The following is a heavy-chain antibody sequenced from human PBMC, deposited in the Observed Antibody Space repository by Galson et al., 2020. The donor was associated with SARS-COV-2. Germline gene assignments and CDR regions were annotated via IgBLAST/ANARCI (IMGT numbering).Heavy chain of an antibody. CDR2: IRGSADTT. CDR3: AKEVPMTGRTDEYFQH. CDR1: GFTFSNCP. J-gene: IGHJ1*01. D-gene: IGHD3-9*01. Sequence: GGSLRLSCAASGFTFSNCPMSWVRQAPGQGLEGVSEIRGSADTTYYADSVKGRFTIYRDTSKNTLHLQMNSLRAEDTAIYYCAKEVPMTGRTDEYFQHWGQGTLVTVSS. V-gene: IGHV3-23*01.